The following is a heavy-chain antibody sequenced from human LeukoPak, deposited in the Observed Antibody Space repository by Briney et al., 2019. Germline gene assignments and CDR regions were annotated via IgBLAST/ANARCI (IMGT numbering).Heavy chain of an antibody. Sequence: KPSETLSLTCAVYGGSFSGYYWSWIRQPPGKGLEWIGEINHSGSTNYSPSLKSRVTISVDTSKDQFSLKLSSVTAADTAVYYCARFGRYSYGRTSFDYWGQGTLVTVSS. J-gene: IGHJ4*02. D-gene: IGHD5-18*01. CDR1: GGSFSGYY. V-gene: IGHV4-34*01. CDR2: INHSGST. CDR3: ARFGRYSYGRTSFDY.